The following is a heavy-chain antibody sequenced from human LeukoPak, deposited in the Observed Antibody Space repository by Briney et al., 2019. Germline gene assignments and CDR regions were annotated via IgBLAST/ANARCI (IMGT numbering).Heavy chain of an antibody. V-gene: IGHV3-53*01. D-gene: IGHD6-19*01. CDR3: ATYQWLAYFDS. Sequence: QTGGSLRLSCAASGFTVSSNYMNWVRQAPGKGLEWVSLIYTGGNTFYADSVKGRFTISRDISKNTLYLQMNSLRAEDTAVYYCATYQWLAYFDSWGPGTQVIVSS. CDR1: GFTVSSNY. J-gene: IGHJ4*02. CDR2: IYTGGNT.